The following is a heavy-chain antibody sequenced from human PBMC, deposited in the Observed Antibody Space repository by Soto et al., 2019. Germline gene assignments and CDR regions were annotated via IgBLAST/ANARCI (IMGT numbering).Heavy chain of an antibody. D-gene: IGHD6-19*01. V-gene: IGHV3-23*01. Sequence: EVQLLESGGGLVQPGGSLRLSCAASGFTFSSYAMSWVRQAPGKGLEWVSAISGSGGSTYYADSVKGRFTISRDNSKNTLYLQMNSMRAEDTAVYYCAKDGTPNSEGWAYWGQGTLVTVSS. CDR1: GFTFSSYA. J-gene: IGHJ4*02. CDR3: AKDGTPNSEGWAY. CDR2: ISGSGGST.